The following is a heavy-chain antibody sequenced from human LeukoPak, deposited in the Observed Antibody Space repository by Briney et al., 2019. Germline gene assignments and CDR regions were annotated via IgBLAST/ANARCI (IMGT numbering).Heavy chain of an antibody. D-gene: IGHD6-19*01. CDR2: TYYRSKWYN. CDR1: GDSVSSNSAA. CDR3: ARDTWLDSSGWYSFDY. J-gene: IGHJ4*02. V-gene: IGHV6-1*01. Sequence: SQTLSLTCAISGDSVSSNSAAWNWIRQSPSRGLEWLGRTYYRSKWYNDYAVSVKSRITINPDTSKNQFSLQLNSVTPGDTAVYYCARDTWLDSSGWYSFDYWGQGTLVTVSS.